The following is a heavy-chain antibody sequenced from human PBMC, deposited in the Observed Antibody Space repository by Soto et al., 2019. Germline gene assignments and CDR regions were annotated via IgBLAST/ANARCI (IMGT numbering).Heavy chain of an antibody. CDR1: GGSVSSGAYY. V-gene: IGHV4-31*03. J-gene: IGHJ3*02. CDR2: IYYSGST. CDR3: ARARLRAVYALDI. D-gene: IGHD5-12*01. Sequence: LSLTCTVSGGSVSSGAYYWTWIRQRPGKGLDWIGYIYYSGSTYYSPSLKSRLSISLDKSKNQFSLRLSSVTAAATAIYYCARARLRAVYALDIWGQGXMVTV.